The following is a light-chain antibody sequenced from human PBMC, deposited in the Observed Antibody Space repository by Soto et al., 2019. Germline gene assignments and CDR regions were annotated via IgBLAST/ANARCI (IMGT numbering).Light chain of an antibody. J-gene: IGKJ4*01. CDR2: GAS. V-gene: IGKV3-15*01. CDR1: QSVSSN. CDR3: QQYNNWPPLT. Sequence: EIVMTHSPATLSVSPGERATLSCRARQSVSSNLAWYRQKPGQAPRLLLYGASTRATGIPARFSGSGSGTEFTLTISSLQSEDFAVYHCQQYNNWPPLTFGGGTKVEIK.